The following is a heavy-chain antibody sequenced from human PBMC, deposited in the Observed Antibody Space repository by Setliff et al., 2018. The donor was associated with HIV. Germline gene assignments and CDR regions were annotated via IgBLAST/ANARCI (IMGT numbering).Heavy chain of an antibody. D-gene: IGHD6-13*01. CDR3: ARVYSRSWFFFDH. Sequence: SETLSLTCTVSGGSISSYYWSWIRQPPGKGLEWIGYIYTSGSTNYSPSLKSRVTISVDTSKNQFSLKLSSVTAADTAVYYCARVYSRSWFFFDHWGQGTPVTVSS. V-gene: IGHV4-4*09. CDR2: IYTSGST. J-gene: IGHJ4*02. CDR1: GGSISSYY.